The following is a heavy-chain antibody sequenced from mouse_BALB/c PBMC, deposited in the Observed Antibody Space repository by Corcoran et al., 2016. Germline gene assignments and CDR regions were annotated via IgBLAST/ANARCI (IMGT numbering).Heavy chain of an antibody. CDR3: ARSPIYYDYDGGFAY. D-gene: IGHD2-4*01. J-gene: IGHJ3*01. V-gene: IGHV9-3-1*01. Sequence: QIQLVQSGPELKKTRGTVKISCKTSGYTFTNYGKNWLKQATGKGLKGRGWINTYTGAPTYADDLKGRFAFSLETSASTAYLQLNNLKNEDTATYFCARSPIYYDYDGGFAYWGQGTLVTVSA. CDR1: GYTFTNYG. CDR2: INTYTGAP.